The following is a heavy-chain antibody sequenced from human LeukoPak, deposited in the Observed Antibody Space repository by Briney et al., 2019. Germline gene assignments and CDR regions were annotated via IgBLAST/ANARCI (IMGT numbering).Heavy chain of an antibody. Sequence: SETLSLTCTVSGYSISSGYYWGWIRQPPGKGLERIGRIYHSGSTYYNPSLKSRVTISVDTSKHQFSLKLSSVTAADTAVYYCARGQDDYGGNPGSWGQGTLVTVSS. V-gene: IGHV4-38-2*02. D-gene: IGHD4-23*01. J-gene: IGHJ5*02. CDR3: ARGQDDYGGNPGS. CDR1: GYSISSGYY. CDR2: IYHSGST.